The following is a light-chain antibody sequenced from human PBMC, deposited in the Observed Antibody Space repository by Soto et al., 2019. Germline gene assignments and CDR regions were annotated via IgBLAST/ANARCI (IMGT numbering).Light chain of an antibody. CDR1: QSVSSY. Sequence: EIVLTQSPATLSLSPGERATLSCRASQSVSSYLAWYQQKPGQAPRLLIYDASNRATGIPARFSGSGSGTEFTLTISSVQPDDFATYYCQYWDDYSWTFGQGTKVEIK. CDR3: QYWDDYSWT. J-gene: IGKJ1*01. CDR2: DAS. V-gene: IGKV3-11*01.